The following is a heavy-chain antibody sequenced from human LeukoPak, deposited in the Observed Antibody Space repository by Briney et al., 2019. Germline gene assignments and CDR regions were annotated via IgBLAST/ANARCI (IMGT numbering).Heavy chain of an antibody. CDR1: GYTFTSHV. CDR3: ARLSPTVTRSPFDY. D-gene: IGHD4-17*01. J-gene: IGHJ4*02. Sequence: ASVKVSCKASGYTFTSHVINWVRQAPGQGLEWMGWINTNTGNPTYAQGFTGRFVFSLDTSVSTAYLQISSLKAEDTAVYYCARLSPTVTRSPFDYWGQGTLVTVSS. V-gene: IGHV7-4-1*02. CDR2: INTNTGNP.